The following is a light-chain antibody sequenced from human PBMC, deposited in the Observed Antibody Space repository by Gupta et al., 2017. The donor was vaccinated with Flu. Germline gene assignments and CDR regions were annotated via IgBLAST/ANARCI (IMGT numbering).Light chain of an antibody. CDR3: QQSDSSLLFT. CDR1: QNIDYF. Sequence: DIQMTQSPSSLAASVGDRVTITCRASQNIDYFLNWYQQKPGKAPKLLISAASSWQSGVPSRFSGRGYGTDFSLTINSRQLEDFASYYCQQSDSSLLFTFGPGTIFEIK. V-gene: IGKV1-39*01. J-gene: IGKJ3*01. CDR2: AAS.